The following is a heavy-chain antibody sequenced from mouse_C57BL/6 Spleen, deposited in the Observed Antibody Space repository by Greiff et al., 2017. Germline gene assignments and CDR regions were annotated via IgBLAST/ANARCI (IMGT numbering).Heavy chain of an antibody. J-gene: IGHJ3*01. CDR2: IDPSDSYT. CDR3: ARGGGSRLAWFAY. D-gene: IGHD1-1*01. CDR1: GYTFTSYW. Sequence: QVQLQQPGAELVMPGASVKLSCKASGYTFTSYWMHWVKQRPGQGLEWIGEIDPSDSYTNYNQKFKGKSTLTVDKSSSTAYMRLSSLTSEGSAVYYCARGGGSRLAWFAYWGQGTLVTVSA. V-gene: IGHV1-69*01.